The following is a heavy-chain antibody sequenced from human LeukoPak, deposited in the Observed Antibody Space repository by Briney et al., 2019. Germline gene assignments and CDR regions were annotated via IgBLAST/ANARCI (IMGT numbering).Heavy chain of an antibody. CDR2: IYYSGST. D-gene: IGHD6-19*01. CDR1: GGSISSSSYY. CDR3: ARSPPARAGTRSAFDI. Sequence: PSETLSLTCTVSGGSISSSSYYWGWIRQPPGKGLEWIGSIYYSGSTYYNPSLKSRVTISVDTSKNQFSLKLSSVTAADTAVYYCARSPPARAGTRSAFDIWGQGTMVTVSS. J-gene: IGHJ3*02. V-gene: IGHV4-39*01.